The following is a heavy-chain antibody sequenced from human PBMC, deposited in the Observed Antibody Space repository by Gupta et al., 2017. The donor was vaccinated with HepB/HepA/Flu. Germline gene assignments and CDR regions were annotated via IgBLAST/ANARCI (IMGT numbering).Heavy chain of an antibody. Sequence: EVQLVESGGGLVKPGGSLRLSCAASGFTFSRYSMNWVRQAPGKGLEWVSSISSSSSYIYYADSVKGRFTISRDNAKNSLYLQMNSLRAEYTAVYYCARGNPTKGYGMDVWGQGTTVTVSS. V-gene: IGHV3-21*01. CDR1: GFTFSRYS. D-gene: IGHD2/OR15-2a*01. J-gene: IGHJ6*02. CDR3: ARGNPTKGYGMDV. CDR2: ISSSSSYI.